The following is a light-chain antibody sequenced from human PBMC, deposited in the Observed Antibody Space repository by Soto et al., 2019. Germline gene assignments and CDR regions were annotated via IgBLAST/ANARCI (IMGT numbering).Light chain of an antibody. CDR1: HKFDNNY. J-gene: IGKJ2*01. CDR2: DAV. Sequence: EIVLTQSPAALSLSPGERATLSCGASHKFDNNYVAWYHQRPGLAPRLPIYDAVNRTTGIPDRISGGGSDTHFTRTICSLALEDLGVFYCHHYGNSPYTFGQAATVQIK. V-gene: IGKV3D-20*01. CDR3: HHYGNSPYT.